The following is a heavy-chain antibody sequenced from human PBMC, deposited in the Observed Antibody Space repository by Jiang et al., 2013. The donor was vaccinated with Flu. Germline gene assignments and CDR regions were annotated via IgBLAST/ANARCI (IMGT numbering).Heavy chain of an antibody. CDR2: ISGSGGST. D-gene: IGHD2-2*01. CDR3: AKDCSTSCYQYYYYYYGMDV. V-gene: IGHV3-23*01. Sequence: ISGSGGSTYYADSVKGRFTISRDNSKNTLYLQMNSLRAEDTAVYYCAKDCSTSCYQYYYYYYGMDVWGQGTTVTVSS. J-gene: IGHJ6*02.